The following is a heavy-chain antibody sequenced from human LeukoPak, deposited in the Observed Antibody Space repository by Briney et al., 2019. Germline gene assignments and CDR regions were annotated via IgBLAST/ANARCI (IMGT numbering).Heavy chain of an antibody. J-gene: IGHJ4*02. CDR2: ISKSGSTI. CDR1: GFTLSDYY. CDR3: TRLDYGDY. V-gene: IGHV3-11*01. Sequence: GGSLRLSCAASGFTLSDYYMSRIRQAPGKGLEWVSYISKSGSTIYYADSVKGRFTISRDNAKNSLYLQMNSLTAEDTAVYYCTRLDYGDYWGQGTLVTVSS.